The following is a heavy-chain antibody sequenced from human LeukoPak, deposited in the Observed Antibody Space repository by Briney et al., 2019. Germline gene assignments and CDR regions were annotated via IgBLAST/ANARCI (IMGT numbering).Heavy chain of an antibody. CDR3: ARALYSGSYYVLDY. CDR2: INHSGST. V-gene: IGHV4-34*01. D-gene: IGHD1-26*01. J-gene: IGHJ4*02. CDR1: GGSFSDFY. Sequence: SEALSLTCAVYGGSFSDFYWSWIRQPPGKGLEWIGEINHSGSTNYNPSLKSRLTISVDTSKNQISLNLSSVTAEDTAVYYCARALYSGSYYVLDYWGQGTLVTVSS.